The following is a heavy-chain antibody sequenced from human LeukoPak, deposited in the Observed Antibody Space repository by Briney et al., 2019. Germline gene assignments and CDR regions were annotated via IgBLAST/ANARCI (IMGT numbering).Heavy chain of an antibody. CDR2: ITGTT. Sequence: GGSLKLSCAASGFTFSSYAMSWVRQAPGKGLQWVSTITGTTHYADSVRGRFTISRDNSKNILYLQMNSLSTEDTAIYYCAKAFREYGSSTYSSFDIWGQGTMVTVSS. CDR1: GFTFSSYA. D-gene: IGHD6-13*01. V-gene: IGHV3-23*01. CDR3: AKAFREYGSSTYSSFDI. J-gene: IGHJ3*02.